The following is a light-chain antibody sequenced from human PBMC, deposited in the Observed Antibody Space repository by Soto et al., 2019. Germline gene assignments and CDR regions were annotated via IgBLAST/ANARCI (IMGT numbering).Light chain of an antibody. V-gene: IGKV1-5*03. CDR2: KAS. J-gene: IGKJ1*01. CDR1: QSITGW. CDR3: QQYNPYSPWT. Sequence: DIQMTQSPSTLSASVGDRVTITCRASQSITGWLAWFQQKPGKAPKLLISKASNLESGVPSRFSGSESGTEFTLTISGLQPDDFATYYCQQYNPYSPWTFGQGTKVEIK.